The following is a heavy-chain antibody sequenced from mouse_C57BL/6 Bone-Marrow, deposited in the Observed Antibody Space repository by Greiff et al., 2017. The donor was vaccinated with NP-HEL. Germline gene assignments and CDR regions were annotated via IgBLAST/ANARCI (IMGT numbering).Heavy chain of an antibody. Sequence: VQLQQSGAELVRPGASVKLSCTASGFNIKDAYMHWVKQRPEQGLEWICCLAPSHFDTEYASKFQGKATITAYTSSNTAYLQLSSLTSEDTAVYYCTTLTTVVARGYFDVWGTGTTVTVSS. J-gene: IGHJ1*03. D-gene: IGHD1-1*01. CDR3: TTLTTVVARGYFDV. CDR1: GFNIKDAY. V-gene: IGHV14-4*01. CDR2: LAPSHFDT.